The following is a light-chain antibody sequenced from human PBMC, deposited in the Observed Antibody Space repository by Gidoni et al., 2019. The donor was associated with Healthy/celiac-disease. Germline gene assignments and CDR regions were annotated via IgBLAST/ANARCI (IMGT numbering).Light chain of an antibody. CDR2: DAH. Sequence: VSLSPGESATHSWGACQSVYSVVAWSQQKPGQPPGLLIYDAHNEATVIPARFSGSGARTDFTPTSSILEPEDVAVYYCQQRSNWHHTFGEGTKVEIK. J-gene: IGKJ4*01. CDR1: QSVYSV. V-gene: IGKV3-11*01. CDR3: QQRSNWHHT.